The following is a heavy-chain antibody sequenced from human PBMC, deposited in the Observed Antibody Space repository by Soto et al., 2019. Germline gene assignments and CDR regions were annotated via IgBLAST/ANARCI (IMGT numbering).Heavy chain of an antibody. V-gene: IGHV4-34*01. Sequence: SETLSLTCAVYGGSFSGYYWSWIRQPPGKGLEWIGEINHSGSTNYNPSLKSRVTISVDTSKNQFSLKLSSVTAADTAVYYCARMGSGGSIVATIIRDDYWGQGTLVTVSS. CDR3: ARMGSGGSIVATIIRDDY. CDR1: GGSFSGYY. CDR2: INHSGST. D-gene: IGHD5-12*01. J-gene: IGHJ4*02.